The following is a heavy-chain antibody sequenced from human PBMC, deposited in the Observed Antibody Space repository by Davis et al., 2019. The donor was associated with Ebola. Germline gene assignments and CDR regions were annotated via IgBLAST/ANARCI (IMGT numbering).Heavy chain of an antibody. CDR2: IIPIFGTA. V-gene: IGHV1-69*13. J-gene: IGHJ6*03. Sequence: SVKVSCKASGGTFSSYAISWVRQAPGQGLEWMGGIIPIFGTANYAQKFQGRVTITADESTSTAYMELSSLRSDDTAVYYCARTSMLRGVYPYYYYMDVWGKGTTVTVSS. CDR1: GGTFSSYA. CDR3: ARTSMLRGVYPYYYYMDV. D-gene: IGHD3-10*01.